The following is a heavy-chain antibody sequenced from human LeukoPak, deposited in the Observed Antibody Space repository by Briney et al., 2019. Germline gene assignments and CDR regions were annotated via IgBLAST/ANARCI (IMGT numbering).Heavy chain of an antibody. CDR3: ARGGGAAAGSLDY. Sequence: GGSLRLSCSASGFTVSSNSMSWVRQAPGKGLECVSSITFSSSHIYYADSVKGRFTISRDNAKNSLYLQMNSLRAEDTAVYYCARGGGAAAGSLDYWGQGTLVTVSS. CDR1: GFTVSSNS. D-gene: IGHD6-13*01. CDR2: ITFSSSHI. J-gene: IGHJ4*02. V-gene: IGHV3-21*01.